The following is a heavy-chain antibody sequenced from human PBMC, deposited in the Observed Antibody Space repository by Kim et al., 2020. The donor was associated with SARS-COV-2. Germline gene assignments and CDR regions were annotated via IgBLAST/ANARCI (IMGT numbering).Heavy chain of an antibody. V-gene: IGHV3-7*03. CDR1: GFTFGSYW. CDR2: IKQDGTQQ. CDR3: ARTLTGTTESFEY. D-gene: IGHD3-9*01. J-gene: IGHJ1*01. Sequence: GGSLRLSCAASGFTFGSYWMTWVRQAPGKGLEWVANIKQDGTQQYYVDSVRGRFTVSRDGANMSLQMNSLRAEDTAVYYCARTLTGTTESFEYWGRGTLVTVSS.